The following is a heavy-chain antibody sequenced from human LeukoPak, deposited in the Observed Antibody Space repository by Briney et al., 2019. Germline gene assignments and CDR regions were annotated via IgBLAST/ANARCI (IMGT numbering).Heavy chain of an antibody. Sequence: PSETLSLTCTISSGSISSSSYYWGWIRQPPGKGLEWIAEIYYSGSTYYNPSLKSRVPISIDTFNKHFSLRLSSVTAAETALYYCARRRYYDSTGYLDWGQGTLVTVSS. CDR2: IYYSGST. V-gene: IGHV4-39*02. D-gene: IGHD3-22*01. CDR1: SGSISSSSYY. CDR3: ARRRYYDSTGYLD. J-gene: IGHJ1*01.